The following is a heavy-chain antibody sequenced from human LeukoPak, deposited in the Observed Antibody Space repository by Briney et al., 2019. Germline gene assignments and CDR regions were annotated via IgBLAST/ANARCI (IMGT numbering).Heavy chain of an antibody. CDR3: ARELNYDSSGYYFDY. Sequence: PGGSLRLSCAASGFTFVTYAMSWVRQAPGKGLEWVSTISGRGGTTYYADSVKGRFSISRDNSKNTLYLQMNSLRADDTAVYYCARELNYDSSGYYFDYWGQGTLVTVSS. CDR1: GFTFVTYA. CDR2: ISGRGGTT. D-gene: IGHD3-22*01. J-gene: IGHJ4*02. V-gene: IGHV3-23*01.